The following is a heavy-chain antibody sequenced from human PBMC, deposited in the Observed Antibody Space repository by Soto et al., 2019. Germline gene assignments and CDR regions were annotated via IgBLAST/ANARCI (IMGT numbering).Heavy chain of an antibody. V-gene: IGHV1-69*12. CDR1: GGTFSSYA. CDR3: ARSSTDGPSQYYYYYGMDV. J-gene: IGHJ6*02. Sequence: QVQLVQSGAEVKKPGSSVKVSCKASGGTFSSYAISWVRQAPGQGLEWMGGIIPIFGTANYAQKFQGRVTITADESTSTAYMELSSQRSEDTAVYYCARSSTDGPSQYYYYYGMDVWGQGTTVTASS. D-gene: IGHD2-2*01. CDR2: IIPIFGTA.